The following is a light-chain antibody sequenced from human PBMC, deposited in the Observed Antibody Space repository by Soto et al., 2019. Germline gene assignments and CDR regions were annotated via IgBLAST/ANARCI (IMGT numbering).Light chain of an antibody. CDR3: QQSYSTPLT. V-gene: IGKV1-39*01. Sequence: DVQMTQSPYSLSASVGDRVTITCRASQTISSYLNWYQQKPGKAPKLLIYAASSLQSGVPSRFSGSESGTDFTLTISSLQPEDFATYYCQQSYSTPLTFGGGTKVEIQ. CDR1: QTISSY. J-gene: IGKJ4*01. CDR2: AAS.